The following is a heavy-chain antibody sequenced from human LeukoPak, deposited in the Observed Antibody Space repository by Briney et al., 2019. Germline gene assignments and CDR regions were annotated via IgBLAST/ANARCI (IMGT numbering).Heavy chain of an antibody. D-gene: IGHD3-3*01. J-gene: IGHJ4*02. CDR3: ARVGDFWSGYYSRYCYFDY. Sequence: EASVKVSCKASGYTFTSYGISWVRQAPGQGLEWMGWISAYNGNTNYAQKLQGRVTMTTDTSTSTAYMELRSLRSDDTAVYYCARVGDFWSGYYSRYCYFDYWGQGTLVTVSS. CDR1: GYTFTSYG. CDR2: ISAYNGNT. V-gene: IGHV1-18*01.